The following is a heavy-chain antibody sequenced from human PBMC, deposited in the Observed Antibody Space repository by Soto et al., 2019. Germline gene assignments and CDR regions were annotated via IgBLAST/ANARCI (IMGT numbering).Heavy chain of an antibody. Sequence: SVKVSCKASGGTFSSYAISWVRQAPGQGLEWMGGIIPIFGTATYALKFQGRVTMTSDTSTSTVSMELSSLRSEDTGVYYCGRVGSSGWYDAFDIWGQGTMVTVSS. CDR1: GGTFSSYA. CDR3: GRVGSSGWYDAFDI. D-gene: IGHD6-19*01. J-gene: IGHJ3*02. CDR2: IIPIFGTA. V-gene: IGHV1-69*05.